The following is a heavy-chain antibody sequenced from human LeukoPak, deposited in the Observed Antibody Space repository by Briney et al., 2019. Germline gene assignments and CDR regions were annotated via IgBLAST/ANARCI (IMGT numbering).Heavy chain of an antibody. D-gene: IGHD6-19*01. V-gene: IGHV4-59*01. CDR1: GDSISSYY. J-gene: IGHJ3*01. Sequence: SETLSLTCTVSGDSISSYYWSWFRQPPAEGLEGIGYIYYSGSTNYNPSLKSRVTISVDTPKNQFSLKLSSVTAADTAVYYWTRGLAGYSSGDVDFDVWGQDTMVPVSS. CDR3: TRGLAGYSSGDVDFDV. CDR2: IYYSGST.